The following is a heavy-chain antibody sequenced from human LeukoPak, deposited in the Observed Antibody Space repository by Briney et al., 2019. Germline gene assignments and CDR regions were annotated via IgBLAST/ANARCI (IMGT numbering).Heavy chain of an antibody. V-gene: IGHV3-30*02. J-gene: IGHJ4*02. CDR2: IRYDGSNK. CDR3: AKLHTAMVPFGY. CDR1: GFTFSSYG. Sequence: GGSLRLSCAASGFTFSSYGMHWVRQAPGKGLEWVAFIRYDGSNKYYADSVKGRFTISRDNSKNTLYLQMNSLRAEDTAVYYCAKLHTAMVPFGYWGQGTLVTVSS. D-gene: IGHD5-18*01.